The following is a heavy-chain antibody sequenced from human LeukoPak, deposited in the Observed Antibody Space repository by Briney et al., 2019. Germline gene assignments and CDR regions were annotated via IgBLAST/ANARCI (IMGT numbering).Heavy chain of an antibody. CDR2: IYYSGST. D-gene: IGHD6-19*01. CDR3: ARQGIAVAANDAFDI. V-gene: IGHV4-61*05. J-gene: IGHJ3*02. CDR1: GGSISSSSYY. Sequence: SETLSLTCTVSGGSISSSSYYWSWIRQPPGKGLEWIGYIYYSGSTNYNPSLKSRVTISVDTSKNQFSLKLSSVTAADTAVYYCARQGIAVAANDAFDIWGQGTMVTVSS.